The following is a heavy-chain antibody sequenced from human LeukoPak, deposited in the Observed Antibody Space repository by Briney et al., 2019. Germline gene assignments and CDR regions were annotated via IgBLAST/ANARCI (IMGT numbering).Heavy chain of an antibody. D-gene: IGHD5-24*01. CDR2: INPSGGST. V-gene: IGHV1-46*01. Sequence: ASVKVSCKASGYTFTSYYMHWVRQAPGQGLEWMGKINPSGGSTSYAQKFQGRVTMTRDMSTSTAYMELSSLRSEDTAVYYCARELRGDIVDPWLQFRRGVIDYWGQGTLVTVSS. J-gene: IGHJ4*02. CDR3: ARELRGDIVDPWLQFRRGVIDY. CDR1: GYTFTSYY.